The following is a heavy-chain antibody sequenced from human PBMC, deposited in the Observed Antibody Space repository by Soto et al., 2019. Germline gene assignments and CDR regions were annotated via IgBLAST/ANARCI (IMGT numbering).Heavy chain of an antibody. CDR2: INPNTGAT. CDR1: GYSFTGYF. Sequence: ASVKVSCKASGYSFTGYFVHWVRQAPGPGLEWMGWINPNTGATKYAQKFQGRVTMTRDTSITTAYMELSRLRSDDTAVYYCAREKDYDILTVYKRAGALDYSGHGTQDTVS. V-gene: IGHV1-2*02. D-gene: IGHD3-9*01. CDR3: AREKDYDILTVYKRAGALDY. J-gene: IGHJ4*01.